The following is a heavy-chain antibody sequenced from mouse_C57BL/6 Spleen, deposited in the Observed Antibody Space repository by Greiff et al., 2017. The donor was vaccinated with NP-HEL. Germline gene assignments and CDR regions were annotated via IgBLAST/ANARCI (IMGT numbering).Heavy chain of an antibody. CDR2: ISSGGSYT. CDR3: ARLSPYDYFDY. D-gene: IGHD2-3*01. CDR1: GFTFSSYG. V-gene: IGHV5-6*01. Sequence: EVQGVESGGDLVKPGGSLKLSCAASGFTFSSYGMSWVRQTPDKRLEWVATISSGGSYTYYPDSVKGRFTISRDNAKNTLYLQMSSLKSEDTAMYYCARLSPYDYFDYWGQGTTLTVSS. J-gene: IGHJ2*01.